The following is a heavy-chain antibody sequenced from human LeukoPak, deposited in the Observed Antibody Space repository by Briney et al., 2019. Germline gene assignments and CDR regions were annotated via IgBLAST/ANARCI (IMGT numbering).Heavy chain of an antibody. CDR1: RLCISCEAYE. Sequence: HSETLSLTCSVFRLCISCEAYEPRWIRQHPGKGLEWIGYIYYTGATDYSPSLKSRVIISLDTSKNQFSLKLSSVTAADTAVYLSTLDSTYFCERRCYHEPYDAFVIWGQGTMVTVSS. CDR3: TLDSTYFCERRCYHEPYDAFVI. V-gene: IGHV4-31*07. D-gene: IGHD3-22*01. CDR2: IYYTGAT. J-gene: IGHJ3*02.